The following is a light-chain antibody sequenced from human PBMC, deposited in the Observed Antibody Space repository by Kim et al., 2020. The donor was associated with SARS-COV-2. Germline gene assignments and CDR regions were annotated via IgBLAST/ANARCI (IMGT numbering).Light chain of an antibody. J-gene: IGKJ5*01. V-gene: IGKV1-17*01. CDR3: LQHSNCPIT. CDR2: GAS. Sequence: DIQMTQSPSSLSASVGDRVTITCRASQDIRNELGWYQQNPGRAPKRLIYGASSLQSGVPSRFSGSGSGTEFTLTISSVQPEDFATYFCLQHSNCPITFGQGTRLEIK. CDR1: QDIRNE.